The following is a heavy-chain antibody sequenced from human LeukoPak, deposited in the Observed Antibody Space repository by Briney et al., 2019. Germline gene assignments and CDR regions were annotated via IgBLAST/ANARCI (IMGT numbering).Heavy chain of an antibody. V-gene: IGHV3-30-3*01. CDR2: ISYDGINK. CDR3: ARERHHFASGRYSMINSYYYYYGMDV. CDR1: GFTFSSYS. D-gene: IGHD3-10*01. J-gene: IGHJ6*02. Sequence: GGSLRLSCAASGFTFSSYSMHWVRQAPGKGLEWVAVISYDGINKYYADSVKGRFTISRDNSKNTLFLQMNSLRPEDTAVYYCARERHHFASGRYSMINSYYYYYGMDVWGQGTTVTVSS.